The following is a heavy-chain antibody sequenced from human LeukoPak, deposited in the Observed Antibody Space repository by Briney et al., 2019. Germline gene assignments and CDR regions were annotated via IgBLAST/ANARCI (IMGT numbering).Heavy chain of an antibody. CDR2: IRYDGSNK. Sequence: GGSLRLSCAASGFTFSSYGMHWVRQAPGKGLEWVAFIRYDGSNKYYADSVKGRFTISRDNSKNTLYLQMNSLRAEDTAVYYCAKTAYPSPVVVIAIGAFDIWGQGTMVTVSS. V-gene: IGHV3-30*02. J-gene: IGHJ3*02. CDR1: GFTFSSYG. D-gene: IGHD2-21*01. CDR3: AKTAYPSPVVVIAIGAFDI.